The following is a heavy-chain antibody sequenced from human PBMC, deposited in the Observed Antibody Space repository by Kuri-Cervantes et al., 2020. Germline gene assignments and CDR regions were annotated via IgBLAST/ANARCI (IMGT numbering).Heavy chain of an antibody. CDR1: GFTFSSYS. D-gene: IGHD1-1*01. CDR3: ARVSGYILRAYGMDV. J-gene: IGHJ6*02. V-gene: IGHV3-21*01. Sequence: GESLKISCAASGFTFSSYSMNWVRQAPGKGLEWVSSISSSSSYIYYADSVKGRFTISRDNAKNSLYLQMNSLRAEDTAVYYCARVSGYILRAYGMDVWDQGTTVTVSS. CDR2: ISSSSSYI.